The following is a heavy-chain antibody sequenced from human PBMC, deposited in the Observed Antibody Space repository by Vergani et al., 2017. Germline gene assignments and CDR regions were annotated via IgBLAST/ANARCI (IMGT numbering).Heavy chain of an antibody. D-gene: IGHD6-13*01. CDR2: IYHSGST. Sequence: QVQLQESGPGLVKPSETLSLTCAVSGYSISSGYYWGWIRQPPGKGLEWIGSIYHSGSTYYNPSLKSRVPISVDTSKNQFSLKLSSVTAADTAVYYCARDWLGLAAAGKGDWGQGTLVTVSS. CDR1: GYSISSGYY. V-gene: IGHV4-38-2*02. CDR3: ARDWLGLAAAGKGD. J-gene: IGHJ4*02.